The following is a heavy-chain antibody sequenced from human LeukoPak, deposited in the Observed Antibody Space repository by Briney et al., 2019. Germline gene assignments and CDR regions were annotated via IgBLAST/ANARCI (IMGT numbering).Heavy chain of an antibody. CDR1: GGTFSSYA. CDR3: AMTMGATIGETFDL. J-gene: IGHJ2*01. Sequence: SVKVSCKASGGTFSSYAISWVQQAPGQGLEWMGGIIPIFGTANYAQKFQGRVTITADESTSTAYMELSSLRSEDTAVYYCAMTMGATIGETFDLWGRGTLVTVSS. CDR2: IIPIFGTA. V-gene: IGHV1-69*13. D-gene: IGHD5-24*01.